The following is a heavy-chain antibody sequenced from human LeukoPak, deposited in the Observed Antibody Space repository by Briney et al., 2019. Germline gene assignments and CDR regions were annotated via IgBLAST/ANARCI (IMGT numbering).Heavy chain of an antibody. CDR3: ARGARQGLAMVRGVIMFRFDP. CDR2: MNPNSGNT. CDR1: GYTFTSYD. D-gene: IGHD3-10*01. Sequence: GASVKASCKASGYTFTSYDINWVRQATGQRLEWMGWMNPNSGNTGYEQKFQGRVTMTRNTSISTAYMELSSLRSEDTAVYYCARGARQGLAMVRGVIMFRFDPWGQGTLVTVSS. V-gene: IGHV1-8*01. J-gene: IGHJ5*02.